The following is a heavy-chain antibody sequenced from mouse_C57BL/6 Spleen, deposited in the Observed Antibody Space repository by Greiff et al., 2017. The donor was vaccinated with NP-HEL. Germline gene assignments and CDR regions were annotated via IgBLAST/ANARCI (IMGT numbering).Heavy chain of an antibody. CDR1: GYTFTDYN. D-gene: IGHD1-1*01. CDR2: INPNNGGT. Sequence: EVQLQQSGPELVKPGASVKMSCKASGYTFTDYNMHWVKQSHGKSLEWIGYINPNNGGTSYNQKFKGKATLNVNKSSSTAYMELRSLTSEDSAVYYCAVITTVVGPFDYWGQGTTLTVSS. J-gene: IGHJ2*01. V-gene: IGHV1-22*01. CDR3: AVITTVVGPFDY.